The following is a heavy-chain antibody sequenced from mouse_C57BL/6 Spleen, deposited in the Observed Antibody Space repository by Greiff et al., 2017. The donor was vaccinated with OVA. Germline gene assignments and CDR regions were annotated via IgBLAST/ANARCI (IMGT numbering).Heavy chain of an antibody. V-gene: IGHV1-55*01. CDR1: GYTFTSYW. Sequence: QVQLQQSGAELVKPGASVKMSCKASGYTFTSYWITWVKQRPGQGLEWIGDIYPGSGSTNYNEKFKSKATLTVDTSSSTAYMQLSSLTSEDSAVYYCARGGLWYFDVWGTGTTVTVSS. CDR3: ARGGLWYFDV. D-gene: IGHD3-3*01. CDR2: IYPGSGST. J-gene: IGHJ1*03.